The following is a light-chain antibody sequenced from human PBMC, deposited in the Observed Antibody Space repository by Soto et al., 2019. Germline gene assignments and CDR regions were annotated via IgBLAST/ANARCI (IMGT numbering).Light chain of an antibody. CDR3: AAWDESPNGHVV. CDR2: SNN. V-gene: IGLV1-44*01. J-gene: IGLJ2*01. CDR1: SSNIGDNT. Sequence: QSVLTQPPSASGTPGQRVTISCSGSSSNIGDNTVNWYQQLPGTAPKLLIYSNNQRPSGVPDRFSGSKSGTSASLAISGLRCEDEVDYYCAAWDESPNGHVVFCGGTKLTVL.